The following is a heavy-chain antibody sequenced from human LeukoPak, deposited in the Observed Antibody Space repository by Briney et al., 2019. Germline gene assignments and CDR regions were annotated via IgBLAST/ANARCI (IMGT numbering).Heavy chain of an antibody. J-gene: IGHJ4*02. D-gene: IGHD6-13*01. CDR2: ISRSGGST. CDR1: GFTVSSNS. CDR3: AKPQQQLLLHYFDY. V-gene: IGHV3-23*01. Sequence: GGSLRLSCAASGFTVSSNSMSWVRQAPGKGLEWVSAISRSGGSTYYADSVKGRFTISRDNFKNTLYLQMNSLRVEDTAVYYCAKPQQQLLLHYFDYWGQGTLVTVSS.